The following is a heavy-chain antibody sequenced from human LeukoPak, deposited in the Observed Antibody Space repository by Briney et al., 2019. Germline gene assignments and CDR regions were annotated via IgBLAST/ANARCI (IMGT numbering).Heavy chain of an antibody. CDR1: GFTFSSYG. D-gene: IGHD3-22*01. J-gene: IGHJ3*02. CDR3: ARGFTPYYYDSSGKDAFDI. CDR2: ISYDGSNK. Sequence: PGGSLRLSCAASGFTFSSYGMHWVRQAPGKGLEWVAVISYDGSNKYYADSVKGRFTISRDNSKNTLYLQMNSLRAEDTAVYYCARGFTPYYYDSSGKDAFDIWGQGTMVTVSS. V-gene: IGHV3-30*03.